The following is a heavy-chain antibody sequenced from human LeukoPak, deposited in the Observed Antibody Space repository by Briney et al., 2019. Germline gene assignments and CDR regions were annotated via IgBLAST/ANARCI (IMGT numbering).Heavy chain of an antibody. Sequence: PGGSLRLSRAASGFIFSNSAMNWVRQAPGKGLEWVSSINNDGSYIYYAGSVKGRFTISRDNAKNSLYLRLNSLRVEDTAVYYCARDPTHYLRYGYFDYWGQGTLVTVSS. CDR3: ARDPTHYLRYGYFDY. J-gene: IGHJ4*02. D-gene: IGHD3-9*01. V-gene: IGHV3-21*01. CDR1: GFIFSNSA. CDR2: INNDGSYI.